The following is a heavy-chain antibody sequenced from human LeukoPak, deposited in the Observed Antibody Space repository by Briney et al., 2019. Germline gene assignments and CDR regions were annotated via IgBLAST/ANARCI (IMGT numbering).Heavy chain of an antibody. CDR3: AREPGYSYGYFFDY. J-gene: IGHJ4*02. V-gene: IGHV3-7*03. D-gene: IGHD5-18*01. CDR2: IKQDGSEK. CDR1: GFAFSSYW. Sequence: PGGSLRPSCAASGFAFSSYWMNWVRQAPGKGLEWVANIKQDGSEKYYVDSVKGRFTISRDNAKNSLFLQMNSLRAEDTAVYYCAREPGYSYGYFFDYWGQGSLVTVSS.